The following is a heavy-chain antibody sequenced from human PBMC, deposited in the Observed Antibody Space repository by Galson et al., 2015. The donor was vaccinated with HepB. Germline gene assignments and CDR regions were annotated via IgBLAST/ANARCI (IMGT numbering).Heavy chain of an antibody. CDR1: GFSFSAYG. Sequence: LRLSCAASGFSFSAYGMHWVRQTPGKGLEWVAVMSNSGTFIRYADSMEGRFTISRDNSKNILYLQMNSLRAEDTAIYYCARDDEVADPFSNGFDLWGQGTTVAVSS. J-gene: IGHJ3*01. V-gene: IGHV3-33*01. CDR3: ARDDEVADPFSNGFDL. CDR2: MSNSGTFI. D-gene: IGHD2/OR15-2a*01.